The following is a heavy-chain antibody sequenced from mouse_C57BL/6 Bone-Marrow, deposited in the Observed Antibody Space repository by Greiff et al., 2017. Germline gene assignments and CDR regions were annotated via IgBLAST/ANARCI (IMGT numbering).Heavy chain of an antibody. CDR2: IYPRSGNT. V-gene: IGHV1-81*01. J-gene: IGHJ3*01. Sequence: VQLQQSGAELARPGASVKLSCKASGYTFTSYGISWVKQRTGQGLEWIGEIYPRSGNTYYNEKFKGKATLTADKSSSTAYMELRRLTSEDSAVYFCARPSLLLRFAYWGQGTLVTVSA. CDR3: ARPSLLLRFAY. CDR1: GYTFTSYG. D-gene: IGHD1-1*01.